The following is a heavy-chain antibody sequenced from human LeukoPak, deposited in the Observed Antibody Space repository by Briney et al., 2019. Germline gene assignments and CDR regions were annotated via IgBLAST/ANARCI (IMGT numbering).Heavy chain of an antibody. CDR3: AKEPRGSREGFWFDP. D-gene: IGHD1-26*01. J-gene: IGHJ5*02. V-gene: IGHV3-21*01. Sequence: PGGSLRLSCAASGFTFSTYSMNWVRQAPGKGLEWVSSISSSSSYIYYADSVKGRFTISRDNAKNSLYLQMNSLRAEDTAVYYCAKEPRGSREGFWFDPWGQGTLVTVSS. CDR2: ISSSSSYI. CDR1: GFTFSTYS.